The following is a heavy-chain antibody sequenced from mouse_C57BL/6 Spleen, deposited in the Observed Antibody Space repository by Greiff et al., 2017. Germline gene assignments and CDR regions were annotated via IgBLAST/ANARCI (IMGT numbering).Heavy chain of an antibody. CDR2: ISSGGSYT. J-gene: IGHJ4*01. Sequence: VQGVESGGDLVKPGGSLKLSCAASGFTFSSYGMSWVRQTPDKRLEWVATISSGGSYTYYPDSVKGRFTISRDNAKNTLYLQMSSLKSEDTAMYYCARQGTGSFYAMDYWGQGTSVTVSS. V-gene: IGHV5-6*01. CDR1: GFTFSSYG. D-gene: IGHD1-1*02. CDR3: ARQGTGSFYAMDY.